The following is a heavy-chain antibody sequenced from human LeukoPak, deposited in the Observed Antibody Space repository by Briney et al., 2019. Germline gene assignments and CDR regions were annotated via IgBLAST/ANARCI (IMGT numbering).Heavy chain of an antibody. CDR1: GFTVSSNY. Sequence: TGGSLRHSCAASGFTVSSNYMSWVRQAPGKGLEWVSVIYSGGSTYYADSVKGRFTISRHNSKNTLYLQMNSLRAEDTAVYYCARESYYDSSGYYDYWGQGTLVTVSS. J-gene: IGHJ4*02. CDR2: IYSGGST. D-gene: IGHD3-22*01. V-gene: IGHV3-53*04. CDR3: ARESYYDSSGYYDY.